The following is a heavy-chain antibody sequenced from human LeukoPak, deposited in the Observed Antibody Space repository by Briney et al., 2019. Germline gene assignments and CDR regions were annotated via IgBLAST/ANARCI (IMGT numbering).Heavy chain of an antibody. J-gene: IGHJ4*02. CDR3: ARVGAVTYYDFWSGYQDGYYFDY. V-gene: IGHV4-34*01. CDR1: GGSFSGYY. Sequence: PSETLSLTCAVYGGSFSGYYWSWIRQPPGKGLEWIGEINHSGSTNYNPSLKSRVTISVDKSKNQFSLKLSSVTAADTAVYYCARVGAVTYYDFWSGYQDGYYFDYWGQGTLVTVSS. CDR2: INHSGST. D-gene: IGHD3-3*01.